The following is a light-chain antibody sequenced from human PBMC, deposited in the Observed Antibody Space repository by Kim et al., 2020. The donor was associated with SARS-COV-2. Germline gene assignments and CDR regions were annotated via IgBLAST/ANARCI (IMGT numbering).Light chain of an antibody. J-gene: IGLJ3*02. V-gene: IGLV3-9*01. Sequence: GQTASVTWAGNNIRTIKVCWYRQKPGQAPVLVIYKDSKRPSGIPERFSGSNSGNTATLTISTTQADDEADYYCQVWDSSSSVFGGGTQLTVL. CDR2: KDS. CDR3: QVWDSSSSV. CDR1: NIRTIK.